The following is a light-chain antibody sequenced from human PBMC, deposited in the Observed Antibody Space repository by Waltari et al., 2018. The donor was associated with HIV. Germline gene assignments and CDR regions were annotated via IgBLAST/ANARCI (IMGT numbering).Light chain of an antibody. Sequence: QSVLTQPPSASGAPGQRVTISCSGRSSNIGSNTVNWYQQLPGTAPKLLIYENDQRPSGVPDRCSGSKSGTSASRGISGLQSEDEADYYCAAWDDSLNGYVFGTGTKVTVL. J-gene: IGLJ1*01. V-gene: IGLV1-44*01. CDR3: AAWDDSLNGYV. CDR2: END. CDR1: SSNIGSNT.